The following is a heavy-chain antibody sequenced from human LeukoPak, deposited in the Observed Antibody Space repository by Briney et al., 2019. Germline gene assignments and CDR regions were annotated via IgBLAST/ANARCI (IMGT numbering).Heavy chain of an antibody. Sequence: SETLSLTCTVSGGSMSSYYWSFIRPPAGKGLEWIGRIHTSWTTYYNPSLKSRVTMSVDTSRNQFSLRLTSVTAADTAVYYCARGDYYDGGGRNWFDPWGQGTLVTVSS. CDR1: GGSMSSYY. CDR3: ARGDYYDGGGRNWFDP. J-gene: IGHJ5*02. V-gene: IGHV4-4*07. D-gene: IGHD3-16*01. CDR2: IHTSWTT.